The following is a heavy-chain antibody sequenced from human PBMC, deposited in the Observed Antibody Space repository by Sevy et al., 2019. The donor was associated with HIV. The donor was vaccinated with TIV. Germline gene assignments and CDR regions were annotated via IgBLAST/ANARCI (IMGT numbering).Heavy chain of an antibody. Sequence: GGSLRLSCAASGFTVSSNYMSWVRQAPGKGLEWVSVIYSGGSTYYADSVKGRFTISRDNSKNTLCLQMNSLRAEDTAVYYCARDLQHWFDPWGQGTLVIVSS. J-gene: IGHJ5*02. V-gene: IGHV3-53*01. CDR2: IYSGGST. CDR1: GFTVSSNY. D-gene: IGHD1-1*01. CDR3: ARDLQHWFDP.